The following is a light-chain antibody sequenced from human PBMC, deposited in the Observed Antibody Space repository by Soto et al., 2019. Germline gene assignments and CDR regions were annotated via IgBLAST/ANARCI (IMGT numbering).Light chain of an antibody. CDR2: GAS. CDR3: QQYGSSPRT. Sequence: EIVMTQSQATLSVAPGERSILSCRASQSVSSSYLAWYRPKPGQAPSLLIYGASSRATGIPDRFSGSGSGTDVTLTISRLEPEEFAVYYCQQYGSSPRTGGQGNKVDIK. CDR1: QSVSSSY. V-gene: IGKV3-20*01. J-gene: IGKJ1*01.